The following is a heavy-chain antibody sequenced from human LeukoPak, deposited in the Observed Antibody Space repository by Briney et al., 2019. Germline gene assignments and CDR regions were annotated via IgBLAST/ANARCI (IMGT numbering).Heavy chain of an antibody. CDR3: ASARWDF. CDR1: GDSISANHW. J-gene: IGHJ4*02. CDR2: IYHTGNT. V-gene: IGHV4-4*02. Sequence: SETLSLTCAVFGDSISANHWWSWVRQPPGKGLEWIGEIYHTGNTNYNPSLRSRISISVDTSKNQFSLNLNSVTAADTAVYFCASARWDFWGQGILVTVSS. D-gene: IGHD4-23*01.